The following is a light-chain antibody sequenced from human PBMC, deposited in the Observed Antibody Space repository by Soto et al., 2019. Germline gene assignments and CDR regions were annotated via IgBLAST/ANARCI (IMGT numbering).Light chain of an antibody. CDR2: EVS. V-gene: IGLV2-23*02. Sequence: QSALTQPASVSGSPGQSITISCIGTSSDVGSYNLVSWCQHHPGKAPKVLISEVSERPPGVSNRFSGSKSGNTASLTISGLQSEDEADYYCCSNAGDNTYGFGSGTKVTVL. J-gene: IGLJ1*01. CDR1: SSDVGSYNL. CDR3: CSNAGDNTYG.